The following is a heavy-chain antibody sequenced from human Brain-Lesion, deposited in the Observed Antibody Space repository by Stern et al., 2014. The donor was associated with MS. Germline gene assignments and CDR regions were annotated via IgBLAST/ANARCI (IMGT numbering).Heavy chain of an antibody. D-gene: IGHD3-3*01. J-gene: IGHJ6*02. V-gene: IGHV1-2*02. CDR2: INPNTGGT. CDR1: GYIFTGYY. CDR3: ARDQRGITIFGVVTDYYYLGMDV. Sequence: QVQLVESGAEVKKPGASVKVSCKTSGYIFTGYYIHWVRQAPGQGLAWMAWINPNTGGTKNAQKFQGRVTMSRDTSISTAYVELSSLTSDDTVVYYCARDQRGITIFGVVTDYYYLGMDVWGQGTTVTVSS.